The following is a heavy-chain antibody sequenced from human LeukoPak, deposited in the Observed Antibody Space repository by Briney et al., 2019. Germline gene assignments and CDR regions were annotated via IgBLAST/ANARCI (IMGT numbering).Heavy chain of an antibody. CDR2: ISSSSSYI. J-gene: IGHJ3*02. CDR3: AKDTTSSWAANRGAAFDI. CDR1: GFTVSSNY. V-gene: IGHV3-21*04. Sequence: GGSLRLSCAASGFTVSSNYMSWVRQAPGKGLEWVSSISSSSSYIYYADSVKGRFTISRDNAKNSLYLQMNSLRAEDTALYYCAKDTTSSWAANRGAAFDIWGQGTMVTVAS. D-gene: IGHD2-2*01.